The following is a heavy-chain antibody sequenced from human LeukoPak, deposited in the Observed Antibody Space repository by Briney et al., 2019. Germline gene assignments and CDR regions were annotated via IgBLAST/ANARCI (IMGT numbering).Heavy chain of an antibody. Sequence: SETLSLTCTVSGGSISSSTYYWGWIRQPPGKGLEWIGNIYYRGSTYYNPSLKSRVTISVDTSKNQFSLKLSSVTAADTAVYYCARVQTANWETSVCDAFDMWGRGTMVTVSS. CDR1: GGSISSSTYY. D-gene: IGHD7-27*01. V-gene: IGHV4-39*01. CDR3: ARVQTANWETSVCDAFDM. CDR2: IYYRGST. J-gene: IGHJ3*02.